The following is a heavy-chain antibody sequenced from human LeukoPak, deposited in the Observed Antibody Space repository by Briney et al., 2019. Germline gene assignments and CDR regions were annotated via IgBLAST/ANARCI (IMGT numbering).Heavy chain of an antibody. V-gene: IGHV3-11*06. Sequence: GGSLRLSCAASGFTFSDYYMSWIRQAPGKGLGWVSYICLSSTYTNYADSVKGRFTISRDNSKNSLYLQMSSLRAEDTAVYYCARDRRGGFDCSSTSCPYYYSGMDVWGQGTTVTVSS. D-gene: IGHD2-2*01. CDR3: ARDRRGGFDCSSTSCPYYYSGMDV. CDR2: ICLSSTYT. J-gene: IGHJ6*02. CDR1: GFTFSDYY.